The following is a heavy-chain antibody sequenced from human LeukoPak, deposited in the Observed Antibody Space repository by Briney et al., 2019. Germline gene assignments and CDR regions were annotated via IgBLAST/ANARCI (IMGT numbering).Heavy chain of an antibody. CDR2: ISGNGGST. CDR1: GFTFSSYA. V-gene: IGHV3-23*01. Sequence: GGSLRLSCAASGFTFSSYAMSWVRQAPGKGLEWVSAISGNGGSTYYADSVKGRFTISRDNSKNTLYLQMDSLESDDTAVYYCAHVGTMTGLCLGSWGQGTLVTVSS. D-gene: IGHD1-7*01. CDR3: AHVGTMTGLCLGS. J-gene: IGHJ5*02.